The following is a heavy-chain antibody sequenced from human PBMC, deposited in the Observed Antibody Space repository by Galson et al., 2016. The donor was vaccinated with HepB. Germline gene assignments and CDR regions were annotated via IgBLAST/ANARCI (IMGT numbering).Heavy chain of an antibody. J-gene: IGHJ4*02. D-gene: IGHD6-25*01. V-gene: IGHV3-11*01. CDR3: ASRGFYGSLDN. CDR2: ITSSGGLS. CDR1: GFTFSETY. Sequence: SLRLSCAASGFTFSETYMTWIRQAPGKGLEWISYITSSGGLSYYADSMEGRFTISRDNAKNSVYLQINSLRAEDTAVYYCASRGFYGSLDNWGQGTLFTVSS.